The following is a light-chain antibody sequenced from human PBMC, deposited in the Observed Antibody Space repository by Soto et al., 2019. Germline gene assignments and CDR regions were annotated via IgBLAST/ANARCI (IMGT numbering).Light chain of an antibody. J-gene: IGKJ1*01. CDR2: DTS. Sequence: DIQLTQSPATLSASVGDRVTITCRASQSVSTWLAWYQQKPGRAPNLLIYDTSNLQSGVPSRFSGSGSGTEFTLTISSLLPDDFATYYCQQYNSHSRAFGQGTKV. V-gene: IGKV1-5*01. CDR3: QQYNSHSRA. CDR1: QSVSTW.